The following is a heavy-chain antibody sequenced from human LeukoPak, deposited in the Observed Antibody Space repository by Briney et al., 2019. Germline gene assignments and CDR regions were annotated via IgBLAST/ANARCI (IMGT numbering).Heavy chain of an antibody. Sequence: ASVKVSCKASGYTFNHYGISWVRQAPGQGLECLGWISAYDGNTNYLQKFQGRVTLTTDTATSTAYMELRSLRSDDTAVYYCASDKVIASAGTPNWFDPWGQGTLVTVSS. CDR2: ISAYDGNT. D-gene: IGHD6-13*01. CDR3: ASDKVIASAGTPNWFDP. J-gene: IGHJ5*02. CDR1: GYTFNHYG. V-gene: IGHV1-18*01.